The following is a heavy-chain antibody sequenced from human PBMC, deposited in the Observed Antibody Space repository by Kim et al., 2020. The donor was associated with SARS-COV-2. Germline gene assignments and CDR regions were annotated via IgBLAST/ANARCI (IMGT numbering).Heavy chain of an antibody. D-gene: IGHD6-19*01. CDR2: ISSTSNYI. CDR3: ARDLSSGLAGGFYY. V-gene: IGHV3-21*01. J-gene: IGHJ4*02. CDR1: GFTFSRYS. Sequence: GGSLRLSCEASGFTFSRYSMNWVRQAPGKGLEWVSTISSTSNYIYYADSVKGRFTISRDNAKNSVYLQMDSLRAEDTAIYYCARDLSSGLAGGFYYWGEGTLVTLSS.